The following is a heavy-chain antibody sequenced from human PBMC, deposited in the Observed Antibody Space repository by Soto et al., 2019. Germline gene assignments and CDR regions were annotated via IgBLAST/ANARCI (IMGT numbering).Heavy chain of an antibody. Sequence: SLKVSCKASGGTFSSYAISWVRQAPGQGLEWMGGIIPIFGTANYAQKFQGRDTITADESTSTAYMELSSLRSEDTAVYYCARVGLSRAWDYWGQGTLVTVSS. CDR3: ARVGLSRAWDY. J-gene: IGHJ4*02. CDR1: GGTFSSYA. D-gene: IGHD3-16*01. V-gene: IGHV1-69*13. CDR2: IIPIFGTA.